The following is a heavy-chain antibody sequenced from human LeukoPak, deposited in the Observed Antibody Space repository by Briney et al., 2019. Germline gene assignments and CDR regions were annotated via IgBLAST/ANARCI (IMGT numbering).Heavy chain of an antibody. CDR2: IIPIFGTA. Sequence: SVKVSCKASGDTFSSYSISWVRQAPGQGLEWMGGIIPIFGTASYAQKFQGRVTITADESTSTAYMELSSLRSGDTAVYYCASGGDLTDAFDIWGQGTMVTVSS. CDR3: ASGGDLTDAFDI. J-gene: IGHJ3*02. D-gene: IGHD2-21*01. V-gene: IGHV1-69*13. CDR1: GDTFSSYS.